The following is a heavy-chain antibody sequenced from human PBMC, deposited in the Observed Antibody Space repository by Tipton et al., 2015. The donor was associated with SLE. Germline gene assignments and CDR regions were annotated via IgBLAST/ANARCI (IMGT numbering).Heavy chain of an antibody. V-gene: IGHV4-39*07. J-gene: IGHJ2*01. D-gene: IGHD7-27*01. CDR1: GGSISSSSYH. CDR3: ARSVGTWGSQYFDL. Sequence: GLVKPSETLSLTCTVSGGSISSSSYHWGWVRQPPGKGPEWIGSIYYSGSTHYNPSLESRVTISVDTSKNQFSLQLSSVTAADTAVYYCARSVGTWGSQYFDLWGRGTLVTVSS. CDR2: IYYSGST.